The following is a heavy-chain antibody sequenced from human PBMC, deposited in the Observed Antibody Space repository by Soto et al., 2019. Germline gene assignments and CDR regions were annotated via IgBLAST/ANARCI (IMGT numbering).Heavy chain of an antibody. CDR2: IYSSGST. J-gene: IGHJ4*02. Sequence: QVQLQEWGPGLVKPSETLSLTCTVSGGSIRSCYWSWIRQPPGKGLEWIGYIYSSGSTNYNPSLKSRVTISVVTSKNQFSLKLSSVTAADTAVYYCARGSGWYYYWGQGTLVTVSS. V-gene: IGHV4-4*08. CDR3: ARGSGWYYY. D-gene: IGHD6-19*01. CDR1: GGSIRSCY.